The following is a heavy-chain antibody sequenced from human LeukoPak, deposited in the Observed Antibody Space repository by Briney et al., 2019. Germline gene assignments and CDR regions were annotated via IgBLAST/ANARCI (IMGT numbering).Heavy chain of an antibody. CDR1: GFTFESYT. CDR3: ARDRSGPGYHFDY. D-gene: IGHD1-1*01. J-gene: IGHJ4*02. CDR2: VSYGGSNK. Sequence: GTSLRLSCAASGFTFESYTIHWVRQAPGKGLEWVALVSYGGSNKYYIDSVKGRFTISRDNSKNTLYLEMNDLRPEDTAVYCCARDRSGPGYHFDYWVQGTLVSVSS. V-gene: IGHV3-30*14.